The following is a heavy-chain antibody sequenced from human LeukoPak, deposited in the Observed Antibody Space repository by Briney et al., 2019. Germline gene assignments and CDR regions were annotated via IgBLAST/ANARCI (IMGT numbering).Heavy chain of an antibody. Sequence: SETLSLTCTVSGGSIRSYYWSWIRLPPGKGLEWIGYIYYSGITKYNPSLKSRVTISVDTSRNQVSLKLNSVTAVDTAVYYCARRQDYADYDLGAFDIWGQGTMVTVSS. CDR2: IYYSGIT. CDR3: ARRQDYADYDLGAFDI. V-gene: IGHV4-59*01. D-gene: IGHD4-17*01. J-gene: IGHJ3*02. CDR1: GGSIRSYY.